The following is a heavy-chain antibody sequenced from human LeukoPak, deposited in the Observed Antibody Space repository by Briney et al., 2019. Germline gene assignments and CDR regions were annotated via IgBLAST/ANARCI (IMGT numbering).Heavy chain of an antibody. CDR1: GFTFSSYA. CDR3: AKRPKVAATGSGYFDY. Sequence: GGSLRLSCAASGFTFSSYAMSWVRQAPGKGLEWVSAISGSGGSTYSADSVKGRFTISRDNSKNTLYLQMNSLRAEDTAVYYCAKRPKVAATGSGYFDYWRQGTLVTVSS. V-gene: IGHV3-23*01. CDR2: ISGSGGST. J-gene: IGHJ4*02. D-gene: IGHD2-15*01.